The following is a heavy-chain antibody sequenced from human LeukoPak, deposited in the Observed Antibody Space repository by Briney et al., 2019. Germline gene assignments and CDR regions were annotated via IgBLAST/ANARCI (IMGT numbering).Heavy chain of an antibody. J-gene: IGHJ4*02. Sequence: SETLSLTCTVSGGSISSSSYYWGWIRQPPGKGLEWIGSIYYSGSTYYNPSLKSRVTISVDTSKNQFSLKLTSVTAADTAVYYCARVKVLGGGIYYYDYWAREPWSPSPQ. CDR1: GGSISSSSYY. V-gene: IGHV4-39*07. D-gene: IGHD3-16*01. CDR2: IYYSGST. CDR3: ARVKVLGGGIYYYDY.